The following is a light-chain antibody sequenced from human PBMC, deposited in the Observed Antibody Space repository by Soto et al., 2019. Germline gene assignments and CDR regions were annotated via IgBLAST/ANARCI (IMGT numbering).Light chain of an antibody. CDR2: DVS. CDR1: SSDVGGYNY. J-gene: IGLJ1*01. Sequence: QSALTQPASVSGSPGQSITISCTGTSSDVGGYNYVSWYQQHPGKAPKLRIYDVSNRPSGVSNRFSGSKSGNTASLTISGLQAEDEADYYCSSYTSSRTLYVFGTGTKLTVL. CDR3: SSYTSSRTLYV. V-gene: IGLV2-14*01.